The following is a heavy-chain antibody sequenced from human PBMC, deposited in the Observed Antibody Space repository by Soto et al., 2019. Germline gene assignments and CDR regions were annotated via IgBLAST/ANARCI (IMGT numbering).Heavy chain of an antibody. CDR1: GYTFTSYV. CDR2: MNPNSGNT. CDR3: AREGVRGMDV. D-gene: IGHD3-16*01. V-gene: IGHV1-8*01. J-gene: IGHJ6*02. Sequence: QVQLVQSGAEVKKPGASVKVSCKASGYTFTSYVNWVRQATGQGLEWMGWMNPNSGNTGYAQKYQGRVTMNRTTCKRTAYLELSSLRSEDTVVYYCAREGVRGMDVWGQGTKVTVSS.